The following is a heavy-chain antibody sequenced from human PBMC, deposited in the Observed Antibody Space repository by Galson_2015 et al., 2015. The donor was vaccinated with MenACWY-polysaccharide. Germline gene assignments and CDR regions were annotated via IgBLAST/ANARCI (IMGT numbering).Heavy chain of an antibody. Sequence: SLRLSCAASGFTFDDYAMHWVRQAPGKGLEWVSLISGDGGSTYYADSVKGRFTISRDNSKNSLYLQMNSLRTEDTALYYCAKDFEYYYGSGSYMNWGQGTLVTVSS. CDR3: AKDFEYYYGSGSYMN. V-gene: IGHV3-43*02. J-gene: IGHJ4*02. CDR2: ISGDGGST. D-gene: IGHD3-10*01. CDR1: GFTFDDYA.